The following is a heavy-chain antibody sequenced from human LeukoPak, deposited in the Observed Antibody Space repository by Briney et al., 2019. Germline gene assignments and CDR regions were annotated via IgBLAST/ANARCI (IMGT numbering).Heavy chain of an antibody. D-gene: IGHD2-2*01. V-gene: IGHV3-49*04. CDR1: GFTFGDYA. J-gene: IGHJ4*02. CDR2: IRSKAYGGTT. Sequence: GGSLRLSCTASGFTFGDYAMSWVRQAPGKGLEWVGFIRSKAYGGTTEYAASVKGRFTIPRDDSKSIAYLQMNSLKTEDTAVYYCTGGIVVVPAAMDYFDYWGQGTLVTVSS. CDR3: TGGIVVVPAAMDYFDY.